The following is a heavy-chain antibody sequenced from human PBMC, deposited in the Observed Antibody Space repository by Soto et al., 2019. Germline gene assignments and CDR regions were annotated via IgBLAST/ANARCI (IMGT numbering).Heavy chain of an antibody. V-gene: IGHV4-30-2*01. CDR2: IYHSGVT. Sequence: SETLSLTCSFSGDSSSTSTYSWSWVRQPPGKALEWVGFIYHSGVTSYNPSLKSRVSISLDMSNSQCTLNLRSVTAADTAVYYCAGMPYTSGLRFDPWGPGTLVTVSS. D-gene: IGHD6-19*01. CDR3: AGMPYTSGLRFDP. J-gene: IGHJ5*02. CDR1: GDSSSTSTYS.